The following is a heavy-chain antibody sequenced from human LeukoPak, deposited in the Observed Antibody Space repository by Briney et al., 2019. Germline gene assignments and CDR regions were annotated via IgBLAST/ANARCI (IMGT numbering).Heavy chain of an antibody. V-gene: IGHV1-8*01. CDR2: MNPNSGNT. CDR3: ARGVRRGYSYDFDY. Sequence: ASVKVSCKASGYTFTSYDINWVRQATGQGLEWMGWMNPNSGNTGYAQKFQGRITMTRNTSISTAYMELSSLRSEDTAVYYCARGVRRGYSYDFDYWGQGILVTVSS. D-gene: IGHD5-18*01. CDR1: GYTFTSYD. J-gene: IGHJ4*02.